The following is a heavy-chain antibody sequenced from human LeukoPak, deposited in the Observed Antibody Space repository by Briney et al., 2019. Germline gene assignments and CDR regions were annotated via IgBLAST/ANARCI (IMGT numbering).Heavy chain of an antibody. CDR3: AREKGYSSSWAGFSAFDI. V-gene: IGHV3-30*03. CDR1: GFTFSSYG. Sequence: GGSLRLSCAASGFTFSSYGMHWVRQAPGKGLEWVAVISYDGSNKYYADSVKGRFTISRDNSKNTLYLQMNSLRAEDTAVYYCAREKGYSSSWAGFSAFDIWGQGTMVTVSS. J-gene: IGHJ3*02. CDR2: ISYDGSNK. D-gene: IGHD6-6*01.